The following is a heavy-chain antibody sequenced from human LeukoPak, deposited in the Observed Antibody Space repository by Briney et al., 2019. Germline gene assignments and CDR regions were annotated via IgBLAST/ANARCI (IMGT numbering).Heavy chain of an antibody. CDR3: ARDTDTVTTILDY. V-gene: IGHV3-74*01. CDR1: GFTFSSYW. CDR2: INSDGSST. Sequence: GGSLRLSCAASGFTFSSYWMHWVRQAPGKGLAWVSRINSDGSSTSYADSVKGRFTISRDNAKNTLYLQMNSLRAEDTAVYYCARDTDTVTTILDYWGQGTLVTVSS. D-gene: IGHD4-17*01. J-gene: IGHJ4*02.